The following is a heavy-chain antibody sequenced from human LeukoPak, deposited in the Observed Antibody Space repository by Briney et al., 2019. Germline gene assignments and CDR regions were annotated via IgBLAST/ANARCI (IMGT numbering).Heavy chain of an antibody. J-gene: IGHJ3*02. Sequence: GGSLRLSCAASGFTFSSHGMHWVRQAPGKGLVWVAHVSTDGTSTSSVDSVKGRFTISRDNAKNTLYLQMNSLRAEDTAVYYCARDSPNYSKGAIDIWGQGTMVTVSS. CDR2: VSTDGTST. CDR3: ARDSPNYSKGAIDI. CDR1: GFTFSSHG. V-gene: IGHV3-74*01. D-gene: IGHD1-7*01.